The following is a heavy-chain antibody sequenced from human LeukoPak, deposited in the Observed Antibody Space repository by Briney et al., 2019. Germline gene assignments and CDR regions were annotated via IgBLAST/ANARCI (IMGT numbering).Heavy chain of an antibody. V-gene: IGHV1-2*02. D-gene: IGHD6-13*01. CDR1: GYTFTDNH. J-gene: IGHJ4*02. Sequence: ASVKVSCRASGYTFTDNHIYWVRQAPGQGLEWMGWIDPNSGGPNYAQKFQGRVTMARDTSISTAYMELSNLGSDDTAVYYCARGTAAGLFYWGQGTLVTVSS. CDR2: IDPNSGGP. CDR3: ARGTAAGLFY.